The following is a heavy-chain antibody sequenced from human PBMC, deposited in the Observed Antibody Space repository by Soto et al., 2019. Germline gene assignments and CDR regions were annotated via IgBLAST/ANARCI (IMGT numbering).Heavy chain of an antibody. D-gene: IGHD2-21*02. CDR1: GGSVSSGSYY. J-gene: IGHJ6*01. Sequence: SETLSLTCTVSGGSVSSGSYYWSWIRQPPGRGLEWIGYIYYSVSTNYNPSLKSRVTISVDTSKNQFSLKLSSVTAADTAVYYCTRSSGYCFLSLEVWGQGTTVTVSS. V-gene: IGHV4-61*01. CDR2: IYYSVST. CDR3: TRSSGYCFLSLEV.